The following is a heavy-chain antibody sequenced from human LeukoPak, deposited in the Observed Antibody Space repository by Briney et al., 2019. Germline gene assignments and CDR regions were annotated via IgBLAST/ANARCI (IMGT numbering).Heavy chain of an antibody. CDR3: AKHTYFQH. CDR2: IYSSGST. Sequence: PSETLSLTCTVSGDSISSYYWSWIRQPPGKGLVWIGYIYSSGSTNYNPSLKSRVTISLDTSKNQFSLKLSSVTAADTAVYYCAKHTYFQHWGQGTLVTVPS. V-gene: IGHV4-59*01. CDR1: GDSISSYY. J-gene: IGHJ1*01.